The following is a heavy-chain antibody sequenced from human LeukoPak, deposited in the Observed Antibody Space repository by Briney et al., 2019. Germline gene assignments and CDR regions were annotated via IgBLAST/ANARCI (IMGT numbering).Heavy chain of an antibody. V-gene: IGHV4-34*01. D-gene: IGHD3-10*01. CDR1: GGSFSGYY. J-gene: IGHJ6*03. CDR3: ARDRTPYYYGSGSYLYYYMDV. Sequence: PSETLSLTCAVYGGSFSGYYWIWIRQPPGKGLEWIGEITHSGSTNYNPSLKSRVTMSVDTSKNQFSLKLSSVTAADTAVYYCARDRTPYYYGSGSYLYYYMDVWGKGTTVTISS. CDR2: ITHSGST.